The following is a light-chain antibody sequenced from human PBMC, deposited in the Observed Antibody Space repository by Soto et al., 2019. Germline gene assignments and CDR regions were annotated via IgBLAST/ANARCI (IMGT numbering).Light chain of an antibody. CDR1: SGDIGSYNL. Sequence: QSVLTQPASVSGSPGQSITISCTGTSGDIGSYNLVSWYQHHPGKAPQLLIYEVNKRPSGVSDRFSGSKSGNTASLTISGLQSEDETDYYCCSYAGSSTPFVFGTGTKVTAL. CDR3: CSYAGSSTPFV. V-gene: IGLV2-23*02. CDR2: EVN. J-gene: IGLJ1*01.